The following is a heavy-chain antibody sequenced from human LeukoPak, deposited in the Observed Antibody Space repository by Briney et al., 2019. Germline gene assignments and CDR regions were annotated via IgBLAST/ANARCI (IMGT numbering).Heavy chain of an antibody. CDR3: ARPYSSGWEYYFDY. D-gene: IGHD6-19*01. Sequence: ASVKVSCKASGYTFTGYYMHWVRQAPGQGLEWMGWINPNSGGTNYAQKFQGRVTMTRDTSISTAYMELSRLRSDDTAVYYCARPYSSGWEYYFDYWGQGTLVTVSS. CDR1: GYTFTGYY. CDR2: INPNSGGT. J-gene: IGHJ4*02. V-gene: IGHV1-2*02.